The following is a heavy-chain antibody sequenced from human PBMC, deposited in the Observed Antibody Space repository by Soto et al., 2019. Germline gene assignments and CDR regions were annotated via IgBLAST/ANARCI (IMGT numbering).Heavy chain of an antibody. CDR1: GGSFSGYY. CDR2: INHSGST. V-gene: IGHV4-34*01. D-gene: IGHD3-10*01. Sequence: SETLSLTCAVYGGSFSGYYWSWIRQPPGKGLEWIGEINHSGSTNYNPSLKSRVTISVDTSKNQFSLKLSSVTAADTAVYYCASSSITMVRGKFDYWGQGTLVTVSS. CDR3: ASSSITMVRGKFDY. J-gene: IGHJ4*02.